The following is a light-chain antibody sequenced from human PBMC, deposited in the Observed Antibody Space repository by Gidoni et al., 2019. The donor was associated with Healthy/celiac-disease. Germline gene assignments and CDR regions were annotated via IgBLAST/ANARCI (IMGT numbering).Light chain of an antibody. CDR1: QSIGNN. V-gene: IGKV1-39*01. CDR3: QQSYSTPQT. CDR2: AAS. Sequence: DIQMTQSPSSLSASVGDRVTITCRTSQSIGNNLNWYQQKPGKAPKLLIYAASSLQSGVPSRFSGSGSGTDFTLTISSLHPEDFATYYCQQSYSTPQTFGQGTKLEIK. J-gene: IGKJ2*01.